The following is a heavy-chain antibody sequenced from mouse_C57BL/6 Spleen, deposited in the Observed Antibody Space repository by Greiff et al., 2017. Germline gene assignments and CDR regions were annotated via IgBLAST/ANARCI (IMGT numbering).Heavy chain of an antibody. J-gene: IGHJ4*01. V-gene: IGHV2-9-1*01. Sequence: VKLMESGPGLVAPSQSLSITCTVSGFSLTSYAISWVRKPPGTGLEWLGVIWTGGGTNYNSALKSRLSISKDNSKSQVFLKMNSLQTDDTARYYCARKNDGYSLAMDYWGQGTSVTVSS. CDR1: GFSLTSYA. CDR2: IWTGGGT. D-gene: IGHD2-3*01. CDR3: ARKNDGYSLAMDY.